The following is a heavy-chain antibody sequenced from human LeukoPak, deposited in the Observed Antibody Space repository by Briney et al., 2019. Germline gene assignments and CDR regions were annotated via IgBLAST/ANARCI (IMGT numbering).Heavy chain of an antibody. CDR2: INAGNGNT. Sequence: GASVKVSCKASGYTFTSYAMHWVRQAPGQRLEWMGWINAGNGNTKYSRKFQGRVTITRDTSASTAYMELSSLRSEDTAVYYCARGRGSYDVNWFDPWGRGTLVTVS. CDR1: GYTFTSYA. D-gene: IGHD1-26*01. J-gene: IGHJ5*02. V-gene: IGHV1-3*01. CDR3: ARGRGSYDVNWFDP.